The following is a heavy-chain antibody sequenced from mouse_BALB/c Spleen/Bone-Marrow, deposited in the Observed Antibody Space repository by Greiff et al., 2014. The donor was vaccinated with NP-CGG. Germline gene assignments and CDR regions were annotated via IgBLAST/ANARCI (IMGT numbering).Heavy chain of an antibody. V-gene: IGHV5-4*02. Sequence: EVQLVESGGGLVKPGGSLKLSCAASGFTFSDYYMYWVRQTPEKRLEWVATISDGGGYTYYPDSVWGRFTISRDNAKNNLYLQMSSLKSEDTAMYYCARSGERYGVMDYWGQGTSVAVFS. CDR1: GFTFSDYY. D-gene: IGHD2-10*02. CDR2: ISDGGGYT. CDR3: ARSGERYGVMDY. J-gene: IGHJ4*01.